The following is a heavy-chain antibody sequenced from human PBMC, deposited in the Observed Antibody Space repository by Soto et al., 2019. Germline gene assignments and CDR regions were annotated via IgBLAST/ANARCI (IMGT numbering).Heavy chain of an antibody. D-gene: IGHD2-15*01. CDR1: GYTFTSYG. CDR2: ISGYNGNS. J-gene: IGHJ4*02. Sequence: QVQLVQSGAEVKKPGASVKVSCKASGYTFTSYGISWVRQAPGQGLEWMGRISGYNGNSNYAQNLQGRVTRTTDTSTSTAYMELRSLRSDDTAVYYCAREAIQDIVVVVVAPEGLGYWGQGTLVTVSS. V-gene: IGHV1-18*01. CDR3: AREAIQDIVVVVVAPEGLGY.